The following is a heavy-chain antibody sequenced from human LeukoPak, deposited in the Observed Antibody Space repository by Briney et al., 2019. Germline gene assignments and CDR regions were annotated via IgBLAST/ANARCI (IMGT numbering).Heavy chain of an antibody. J-gene: IGHJ3*02. CDR1: GYTFTSYY. V-gene: IGHV1-46*01. D-gene: IGHD5-18*01. Sequence: ASVKVSCKASGYTFTSYYMHWVRQAPGQGLEWMGIINPRGGDTSYAQKFQGRVTMTRDTSTSTVYMQLSSLRSEDTAVYNCARELSHTTMTPLGAFDIWGQGTMVTVSS. CDR2: INPRGGDT. CDR3: ARELSHTTMTPLGAFDI.